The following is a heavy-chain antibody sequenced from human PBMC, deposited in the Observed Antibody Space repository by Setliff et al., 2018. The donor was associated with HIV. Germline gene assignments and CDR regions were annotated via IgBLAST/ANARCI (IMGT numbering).Heavy chain of an antibody. J-gene: IGHJ5*02. D-gene: IGHD4-17*01. CDR2: INTQTGSP. V-gene: IGHV7-4-1*02. Sequence: GASVKVSCKPSGYTFTTYGLSWVRQAPGQGLEWMGWINTQTGSPTYAQAFTGRFVFSVDTSVTTAYLQISGLKADDTAVYYCARALYGEYGGDLNWLDPWGQGTLVTVS. CDR3: ARALYGEYGGDLNWLDP. CDR1: GYTFTTYG.